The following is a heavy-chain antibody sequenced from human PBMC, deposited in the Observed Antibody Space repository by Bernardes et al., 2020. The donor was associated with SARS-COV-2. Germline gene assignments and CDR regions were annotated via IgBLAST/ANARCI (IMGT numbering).Heavy chain of an antibody. CDR3: ARDPSSSSGWFDP. D-gene: IGHD6-13*01. CDR2: INSGGST. Sequence: GGSLRLSCAASGFTVSSNYMSWVRQAPGKGLEWVSAINSGGSTYYADSVKGRFTITRDNSKNTLHLQMNSMRAEDTAVYYCARDPSSSSGWFDPWGQGTLVTVSS. CDR1: GFTVSSNY. J-gene: IGHJ5*02. V-gene: IGHV3-53*01.